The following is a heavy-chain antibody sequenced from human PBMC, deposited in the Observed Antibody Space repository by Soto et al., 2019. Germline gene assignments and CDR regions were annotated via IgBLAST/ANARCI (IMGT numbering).Heavy chain of an antibody. Sequence: PGGSLRLSCAASGFTFSSHAMSWVRQAPGKGLEWVSAISDSRGTSYYADSVKGRFTISRDSSKNTLYLQMNNLRAEDTAVYYCAKSDSSGWYHHFQHWGQGTPVTVSS. CDR3: AKSDSSGWYHHFQH. J-gene: IGHJ1*01. CDR2: ISDSRGTS. V-gene: IGHV3-23*01. D-gene: IGHD6-19*01. CDR1: GFTFSSHA.